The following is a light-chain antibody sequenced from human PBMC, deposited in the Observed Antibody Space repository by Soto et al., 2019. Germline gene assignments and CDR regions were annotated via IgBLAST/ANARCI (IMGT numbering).Light chain of an antibody. CDR2: GAS. V-gene: IGKV3-15*01. CDR3: QQYNTWLWT. J-gene: IGKJ1*01. Sequence: EVVMTQSPATLSVSPGERATLSCRASQSVNANLAWYQQKHGQAPRLLIHGASNRATGIPARFSGSGFGTEFILTIISLQSADFAVYYWQQYNTWLWTFGQGTKVVI. CDR1: QSVNAN.